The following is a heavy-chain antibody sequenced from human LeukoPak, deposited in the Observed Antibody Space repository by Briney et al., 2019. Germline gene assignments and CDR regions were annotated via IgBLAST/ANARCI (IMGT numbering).Heavy chain of an antibody. Sequence: GASVRVSCKASGYTFSTYYVHWVRQAPGQGLEWMGMIIPSDGFTSYAQKFQGRVTMTRDRSTSTVYMELSSLTSDDTAVYYCARALWVGDWGQGTLVTVSS. CDR3: ARALWVGD. J-gene: IGHJ4*02. D-gene: IGHD3-16*01. CDR1: GYTFSTYY. CDR2: IIPSDGFT. V-gene: IGHV1-46*01.